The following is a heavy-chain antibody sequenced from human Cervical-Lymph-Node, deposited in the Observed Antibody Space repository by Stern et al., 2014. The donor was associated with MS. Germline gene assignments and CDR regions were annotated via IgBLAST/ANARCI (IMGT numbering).Heavy chain of an antibody. J-gene: IGHJ6*02. CDR2: INPNNDKT. Sequence: QVQLVESGAEVRKPGASVKVSCKASGYTFINYDVNWVRQATGQGLEWMGWINPNNDKTAYAQKFQGRVTMTSDTSISTAYMELSNLRSEDTAVYYCSRGFPMFGAVSENEEVEGVWGQGTTVTV. D-gene: IGHD3-3*01. V-gene: IGHV1-8*01. CDR3: SRGFPMFGAVSENEEVEGV. CDR1: GYTFINYD.